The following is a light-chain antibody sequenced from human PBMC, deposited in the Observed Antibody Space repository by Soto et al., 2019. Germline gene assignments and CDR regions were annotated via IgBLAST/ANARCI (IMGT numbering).Light chain of an antibody. CDR1: NIGSKS. CDR2: GDS. CDR3: QVWAGSSDEV. J-gene: IGLJ2*01. V-gene: IGLV3-21*02. Sequence: SSELTQPPSVSVAPGQTASITCGGNNIGSKSVQWYQQKPGQAPVLVVYGDSDRPSGIPERFSGSKSGSTATLTITWVEAGDESDYYCQVWAGSSDEVFGGGTKVTVL.